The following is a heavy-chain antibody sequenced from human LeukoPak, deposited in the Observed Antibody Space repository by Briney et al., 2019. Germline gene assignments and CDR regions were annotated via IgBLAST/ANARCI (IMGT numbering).Heavy chain of an antibody. CDR2: MNPNSGNT. D-gene: IGHD6-13*01. CDR3: ARGRGSSWPGNY. Sequence: ASVKVSCKASGYTFTSYDISWVRQATGQGREWMGWMNPNSGNTGYAQKFQGRVTITRNTSISTAYMELSSLRSEDTAVYYCARGRGSSWPGNYWGQGTLVTVSS. V-gene: IGHV1-8*03. J-gene: IGHJ4*02. CDR1: GYTFTSYD.